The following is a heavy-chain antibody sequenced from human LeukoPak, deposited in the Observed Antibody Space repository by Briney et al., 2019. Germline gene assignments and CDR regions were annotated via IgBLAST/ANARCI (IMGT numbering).Heavy chain of an antibody. Sequence: SETLSLTCAVYGGSFSGYYWSWIRQPPGKGLEWIGEINHSGGTNYNPSLKSRVTISVDTSKNQFSLKLSSVTAADTAVYYCARYKIVVVPAAMPGQNWFDPWGQGTLVTVSS. CDR3: ARYKIVVVPAAMPGQNWFDP. CDR2: INHSGGT. V-gene: IGHV4-34*01. J-gene: IGHJ5*02. CDR1: GGSFSGYY. D-gene: IGHD2-2*01.